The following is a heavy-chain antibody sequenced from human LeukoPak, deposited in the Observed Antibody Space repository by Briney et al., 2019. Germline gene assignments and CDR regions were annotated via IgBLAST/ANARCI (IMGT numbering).Heavy chain of an antibody. J-gene: IGHJ4*02. V-gene: IGHV4-59*12. CDR1: GGSISSYY. CDR3: AREGGPYRPLDY. CDR2: VNLQGST. Sequence: PSETLSLTCTVSGGSISSYYWSWIRQPPGKGLEWLGEVNLQGSTNYNPSLMRRVAISVDTSANHVSLQLTSVTAADTAVYYCAREGGPYRPLDYSGQGTLVTVSS.